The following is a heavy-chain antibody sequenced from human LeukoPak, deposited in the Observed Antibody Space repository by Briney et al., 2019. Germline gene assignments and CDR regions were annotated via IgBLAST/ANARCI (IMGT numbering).Heavy chain of an antibody. CDR2: IYYSGST. D-gene: IGHD4-17*01. V-gene: IGHV4-59*08. J-gene: IGHJ4*02. CDR3: TRSRSINYGDYGWFFY. Sequence: SETLSLTCTVSGGSISKYYWSWIRQSPGKGLEWIGYIYYSGSTIYNPSLKSRVTVSVDTSKNQFSLNLTSVTAADTAVYFCTRSRSINYGDYGWFFYWGQGTLVTVS. CDR1: GGSISKYY.